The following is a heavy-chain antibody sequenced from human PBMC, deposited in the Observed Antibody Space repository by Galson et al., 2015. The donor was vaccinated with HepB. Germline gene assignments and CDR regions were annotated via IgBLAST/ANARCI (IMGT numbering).Heavy chain of an antibody. CDR3: ARREAAAVPSLDAFDI. Sequence: QSGAEVKKPGESLRISCKGSGYSFTSYWISWVRQMPGKGLEWMGRIDPSDSYTNYSPSFQGHVTISADKSISTAYLQWSSLKASDTAMYYCARREAAAVPSLDAFDIWGQGTMVTVSS. D-gene: IGHD6-13*01. CDR2: IDPSDSYT. CDR1: GYSFTSYW. V-gene: IGHV5-10-1*01. J-gene: IGHJ3*02.